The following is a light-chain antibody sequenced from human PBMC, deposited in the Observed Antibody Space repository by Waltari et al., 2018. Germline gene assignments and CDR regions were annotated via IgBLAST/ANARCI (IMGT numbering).Light chain of an antibody. V-gene: IGLV7-46*01. Sequence: QAVVTQEPSLTVSPGGTVTLTCGSSPGPVTRDHCPYWFQQKPGQAPQTLIYDTSARHPWTPARFSGSLLGGKAALTLSGAQPEDEADYYCLLTYPGGRAVFGGGTELTVL. CDR3: LLTYPGGRAV. CDR2: DTS. CDR1: PGPVTRDHC. J-gene: IGLJ2*01.